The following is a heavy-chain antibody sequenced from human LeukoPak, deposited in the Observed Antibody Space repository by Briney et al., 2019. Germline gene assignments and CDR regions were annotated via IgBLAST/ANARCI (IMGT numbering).Heavy chain of an antibody. CDR3: TTGWTPTTHDGY. Sequence: PGGSLRLSCATSGCSFSNYAMHWLRQAPGKGLEWVTVISYDGNNKYYADSVKGRFTISRDKSKNSLSVQMNSLSAEDTAVPYCTTGWTPTTHDGYWGQGTLVTVSS. CDR1: GCSFSNYA. J-gene: IGHJ4*02. V-gene: IGHV3-30*04. CDR2: ISYDGNNK. D-gene: IGHD3-22*01.